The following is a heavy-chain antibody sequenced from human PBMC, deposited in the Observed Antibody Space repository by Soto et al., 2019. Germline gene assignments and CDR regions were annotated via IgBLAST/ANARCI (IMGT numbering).Heavy chain of an antibody. V-gene: IGHV2-5*02. Sequence: QITLKESGPPLVKPTQTLTLTCTFSGFSLSTSGVSVGWIRQPPGKALEWLALIYWDDDKRYSPSLKSRLTITKDTSKNQVVLTMTNMDPVDTATYYCAHSLIGYYYDSSGSNWFDPWGQGTLVTVSS. J-gene: IGHJ5*02. CDR3: AHSLIGYYYDSSGSNWFDP. D-gene: IGHD3-22*01. CDR1: GFSLSTSGVS. CDR2: IYWDDDK.